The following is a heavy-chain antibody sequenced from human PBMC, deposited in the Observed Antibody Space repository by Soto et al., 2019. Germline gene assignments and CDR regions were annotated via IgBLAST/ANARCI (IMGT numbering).Heavy chain of an antibody. CDR3: ARGGHVVVVTAALDY. Sequence: QVQLMQSGAAVKKPGASVKVSCTASGDTFTDYYIHWVRQAPGQGLEWMGTVNPSGGHTTYAQHFLGRGTMIRDTATSTLYMDLISLTSDATAVYYCARGGHVVVVTAALDYWGQGTLVSVSS. J-gene: IGHJ4*02. CDR1: GDTFTDYY. D-gene: IGHD2-21*02. V-gene: IGHV1-46*01. CDR2: VNPSGGHT.